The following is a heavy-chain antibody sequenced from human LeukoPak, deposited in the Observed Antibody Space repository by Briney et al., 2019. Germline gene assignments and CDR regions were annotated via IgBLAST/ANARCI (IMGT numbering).Heavy chain of an antibody. CDR3: AKEGVGAIRYFDC. Sequence: GAFLRLSCAASGFTFSSYSMNWGRQAPGKGLEWVSSISGSGENIYYADSVKGRFTISRDNSKNTVYLQMYGLGDEDMAVYYCAKEGVGAIRYFDCWGQGTLVTVSS. V-gene: IGHV3-23*01. CDR2: ISGSGENI. D-gene: IGHD1-26*01. J-gene: IGHJ4*02. CDR1: GFTFSSYS.